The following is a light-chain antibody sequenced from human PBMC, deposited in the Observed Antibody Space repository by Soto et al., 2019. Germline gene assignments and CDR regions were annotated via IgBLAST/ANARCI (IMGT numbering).Light chain of an antibody. CDR1: TSDVGRYKF. CDR3: QAYDYSLTAFV. Sequence: QSALTQPASVSGSPGQSITISCTGTTSDVGRYKFVSWYQHHPGKAPKLLIFEVTNRPSGVSSRFSGSKSGNTASLAITGLQAEDEADYYCQAYDYSLTAFVFGGGTQLTVL. J-gene: IGLJ3*02. CDR2: EVT. V-gene: IGLV2-14*01.